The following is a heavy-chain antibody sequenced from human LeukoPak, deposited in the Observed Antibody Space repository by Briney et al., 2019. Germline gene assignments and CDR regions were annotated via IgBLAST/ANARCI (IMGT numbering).Heavy chain of an antibody. D-gene: IGHD3-16*02. J-gene: IGHJ4*02. CDR1: GGSISSYY. CDR3: ARDLPIDDYVWGSYPPTYYFDY. V-gene: IGHV4-4*07. CDR2: IYTSGST. Sequence: KSSETLSLTCTVSGGSISSYYWSWIRQPAGKGLEWIGRIYTSGSTNYNPSLKSRVTMSVDTSKNQFSLKLSSVTAADTAVYYCARDLPIDDYVWGSYPPTYYFDYWGQGTLVTVSS.